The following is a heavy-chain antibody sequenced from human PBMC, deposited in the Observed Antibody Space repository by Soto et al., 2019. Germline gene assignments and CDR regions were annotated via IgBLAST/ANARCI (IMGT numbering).Heavy chain of an antibody. CDR2: IKSKAYGGTT. CDR3: TSHDATEQNFVPY. J-gene: IGHJ4*02. D-gene: IGHD1-7*01. CDR1: GFTFSDAW. Sequence: EVQLVESGGGLVKPGGSLRLSCAASGFTFSDAWMNWARQAPGKGLEWVGRIKSKAYGGTTDYSAPVKGRFTISREDSTATMYLQMNSLETEDTGVYYCTSHDATEQNFVPYWGQGTLVTVSS. V-gene: IGHV3-15*07.